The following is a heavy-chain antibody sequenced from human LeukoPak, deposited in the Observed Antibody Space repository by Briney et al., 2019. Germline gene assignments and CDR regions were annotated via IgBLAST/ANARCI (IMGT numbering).Heavy chain of an antibody. D-gene: IGHD3-10*02. V-gene: IGHV3-21*01. J-gene: IGHJ6*04. CDR3: AELGITMIGGV. Sequence: GGSLRLSCVVSGFTLSSHSINWVRQAPGKGLEWVSSISSSSSYIYYTDSVKGRFTISRDNAKNSLYLQMNGLRAEDTAVYYCAELGITMIGGVWGKGTTVTISS. CDR1: GFTLSSHS. CDR2: ISSSSSYI.